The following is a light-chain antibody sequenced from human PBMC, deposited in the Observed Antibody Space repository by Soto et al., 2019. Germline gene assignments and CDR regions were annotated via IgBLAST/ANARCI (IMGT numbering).Light chain of an antibody. V-gene: IGKV1-8*01. CDR3: PQYFSYPSA. CDR1: QGISSY. CDR2: AAA. J-gene: IGKJ2*01. Sequence: AIRLTQSPSSFSASTGDRITITCRASQGISSYLAWYQQKPGKAPKLLIYAAATLQSGAPARFSASGSGTDFTLTISRLQSEDFASYYCPQYFSYPSAFGQGTKLE.